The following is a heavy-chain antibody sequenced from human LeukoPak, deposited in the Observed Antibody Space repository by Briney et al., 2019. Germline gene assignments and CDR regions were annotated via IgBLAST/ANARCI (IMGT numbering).Heavy chain of an antibody. CDR3: ARDLGGERTAEF. CDR2: IYNRGDR. D-gene: IGHD2-21*01. Sequence: GGSLRLSCVASGFTVSSTHMSWYRQAPGKGLEWVSVIYNRGDRNYADSVKGRFTISRGNSKNTLYLQMDSLRAEDTAVYYCARDLGGERTAEFGGQGTLVTVSS. CDR1: GFTVSSTH. J-gene: IGHJ4*02. V-gene: IGHV3-53*01.